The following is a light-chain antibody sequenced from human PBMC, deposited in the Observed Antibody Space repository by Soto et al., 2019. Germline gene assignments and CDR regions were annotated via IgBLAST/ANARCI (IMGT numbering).Light chain of an antibody. Sequence: QSALTQPASVSGSPGQSITISCSGTSSDVGAHDFVSWYQHHPDKAPKVIIFEVTKRPSGVSDRFSGSKTCNTASLTISGLQAEDEADYYCNSYTLSKNVIFGGGTKLTVL. J-gene: IGLJ2*01. CDR2: EVT. CDR1: SSDVGAHDF. V-gene: IGLV2-14*01. CDR3: NSYTLSKNVI.